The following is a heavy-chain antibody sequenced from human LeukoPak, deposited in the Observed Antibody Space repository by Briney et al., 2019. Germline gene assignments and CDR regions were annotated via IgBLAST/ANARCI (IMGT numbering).Heavy chain of an antibody. CDR2: MNPDSGNT. D-gene: IGHD3-3*01. V-gene: IGHV1-8*01. CDR3: ARGAPMAIFGPGYDEYFEY. Sequence: ASVTVSCKTSGYTFDNCDINWVRQAAGQGLEWMGWMNPDSGNTGYAHKFVGRVTMARNTSMTTAYLELTGLTSGDTAIYYCARGAPMAIFGPGYDEYFEYWGQGTVVIVSS. J-gene: IGHJ4*02. CDR1: GYTFDNCD.